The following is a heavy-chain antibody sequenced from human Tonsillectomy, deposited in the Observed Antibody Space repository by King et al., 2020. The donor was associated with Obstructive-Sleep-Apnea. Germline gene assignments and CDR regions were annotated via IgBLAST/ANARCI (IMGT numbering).Heavy chain of an antibody. V-gene: IGHV3-9*01. CDR3: AKASAAVAGLGYFDL. J-gene: IGHJ2*01. CDR1: GFTFDDYA. Sequence: EVQLVESGGGLVQPGRSLRLSCAASGFTFDDYAMHWVRQAPGKGLEWVSGISWDSGSLVYADSVKGRFTISRDNAKNSLFLQMNSLRPEDTALYYCAKASAAVAGLGYFDLWGRGTLVTVSS. D-gene: IGHD6-19*01. CDR2: ISWDSGSL.